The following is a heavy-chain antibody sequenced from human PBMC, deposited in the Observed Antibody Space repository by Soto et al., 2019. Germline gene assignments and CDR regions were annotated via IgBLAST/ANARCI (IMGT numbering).Heavy chain of an antibody. CDR3: ARPGYCSGGSCYRGKNYYYYGMDV. Sequence: GESLKISCKGSGYSFTSYWIGWVRQMPGKGLEWMGIIYPGDSDTRYSPSFQGQVTISADKSISTAYLQWSSLKASDTAMYYCARPGYCSGGSCYRGKNYYYYGMDVWGQGTTVTVSS. V-gene: IGHV5-51*01. J-gene: IGHJ6*02. D-gene: IGHD2-15*01. CDR2: IYPGDSDT. CDR1: GYSFTSYW.